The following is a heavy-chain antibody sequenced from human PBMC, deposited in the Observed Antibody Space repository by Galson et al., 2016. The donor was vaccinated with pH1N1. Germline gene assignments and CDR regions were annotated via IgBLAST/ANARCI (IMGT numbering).Heavy chain of an antibody. CDR2: LNHSGST. CDR3: ASAGYRSGWYGIGAFDV. Sequence: ETLSLTCAVYGGSFSGYYWNWIRQPPGKGLEWIGELNHSGSTNYNPSLKSRVTISEDTSRNQFSLKLRSVTAADTAVYYCASAGYRSGWYGIGAFDVWGQGTKVTVSS. V-gene: IGHV4-34*01. J-gene: IGHJ3*01. D-gene: IGHD6-13*01. CDR1: GGSFSGYY.